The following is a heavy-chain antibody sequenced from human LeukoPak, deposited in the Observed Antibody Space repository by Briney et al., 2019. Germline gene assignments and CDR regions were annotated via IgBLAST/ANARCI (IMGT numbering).Heavy chain of an antibody. CDR1: GGSITSDSYY. V-gene: IGHV4-39*01. Sequence: PSETLSLTCTVSGGSITSDSYYWVWVRQPPGKGLEWTGSIKYGGTTFYSSSLQSRITLSMDASKNQFSLRLTSVTAADTAVYYCARLGTYSGNLFDNWGQGTLVTVSS. CDR2: IKYGGTT. D-gene: IGHD5-12*01. J-gene: IGHJ4*02. CDR3: ARLGTYSGNLFDN.